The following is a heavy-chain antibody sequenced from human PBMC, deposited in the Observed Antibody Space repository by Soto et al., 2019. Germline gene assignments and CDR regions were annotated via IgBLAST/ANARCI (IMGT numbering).Heavy chain of an antibody. J-gene: IGHJ5*02. Sequence: SETLSLTCTVSGGSISSYYWSWIRQPPGKGLEWIGYIYYSGSTNYNPSLKSRVTISVDTSKNQFSLKLSSVTAADTAVYYCARNRIYCSSTSCYARWFDPWGQGTLVTVSS. CDR2: IYYSGST. D-gene: IGHD2-2*01. CDR1: GGSISSYY. V-gene: IGHV4-59*01. CDR3: ARNRIYCSSTSCYARWFDP.